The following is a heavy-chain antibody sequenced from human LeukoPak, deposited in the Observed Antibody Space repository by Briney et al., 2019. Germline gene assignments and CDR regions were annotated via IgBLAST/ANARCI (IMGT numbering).Heavy chain of an antibody. CDR3: AREYYYYYYMDV. Sequence: ASVKVSCKASGYTFTGYYMHWVRQAPGQGLEWMGWINPNSGGTNYAQKLQGRVTMTTDTSTSTAYMELRSLRSDDTAVYYCAREYYYYYYMDVWGKGTTVTVSS. J-gene: IGHJ6*03. CDR2: INPNSGGT. V-gene: IGHV1-2*02. CDR1: GYTFTGYY.